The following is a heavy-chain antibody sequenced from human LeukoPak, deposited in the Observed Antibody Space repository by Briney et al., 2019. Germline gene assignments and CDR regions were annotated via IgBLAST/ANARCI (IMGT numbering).Heavy chain of an antibody. V-gene: IGHV4-31*03. Sequence: SETLSLTCTVSGGSISSGGYYWSWIRQHPGKGLEWIGYIYYSGSTYYNPSLKSRVTISVDTSKNQFSLKLSSVTAADTAVYYCARGFTGSRYDFWAYYGMDVWGQGTTVTVSS. CDR3: ARGFTGSRYDFWAYYGMDV. CDR1: GGSISSGGYY. J-gene: IGHJ6*02. CDR2: IYYSGST. D-gene: IGHD3-3*01.